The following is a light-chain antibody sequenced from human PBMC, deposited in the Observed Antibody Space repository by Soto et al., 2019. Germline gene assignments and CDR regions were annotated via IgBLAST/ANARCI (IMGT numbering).Light chain of an antibody. CDR1: SSDIGGYNF. CDR3: CSYAGSPPYV. CDR2: EVN. Sequence: QSVLTQPPSASGSPGQSVTISCTGTSSDIGGYNFVSWYQQHPGKAPKLMIYEVNKRPSGVPDRFSGSKSGNTASLTVSGLQTEDEADYYCCSYAGSPPYVFGTGTKLTVL. J-gene: IGLJ1*01. V-gene: IGLV2-8*01.